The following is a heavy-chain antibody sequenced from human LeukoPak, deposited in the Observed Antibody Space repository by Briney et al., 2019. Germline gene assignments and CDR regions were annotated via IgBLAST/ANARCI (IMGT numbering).Heavy chain of an antibody. CDR3: ARPGVTGADAFDI. V-gene: IGHV4-59*01. Sequence: SETLSLTCTVAGGSISSYYWSWIRQPPGKGLEWIGYIYYSGSTNYNPSLKSRVTISVDTSKNQFSLKLSSVTAADTAVYYCARPGVTGADAFDIWGQGTMVTVSS. CDR2: IYYSGST. CDR1: GGSISSYY. J-gene: IGHJ3*02. D-gene: IGHD2-21*02.